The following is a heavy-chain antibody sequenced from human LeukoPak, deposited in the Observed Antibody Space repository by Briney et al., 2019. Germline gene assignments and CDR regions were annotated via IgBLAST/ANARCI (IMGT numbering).Heavy chain of an antibody. V-gene: IGHV4-61*02. Sequence: SETLSLTCTVSGGSISSSSYYWSWIRQPAGKGLEWIGRIYTSGSTNYNSSLKSRVTISVDTSKNQFSMKLSSVTAADTAVYFCAREREDLAALPIDDWGQETLGTVSS. J-gene: IGHJ4*02. CDR2: IYTSGST. D-gene: IGHD6-6*01. CDR3: AREREDLAALPIDD. CDR1: GGSISSSSYY.